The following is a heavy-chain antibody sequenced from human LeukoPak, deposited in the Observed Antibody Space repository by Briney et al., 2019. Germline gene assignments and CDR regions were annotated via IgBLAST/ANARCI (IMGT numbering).Heavy chain of an antibody. J-gene: IGHJ3*02. Sequence: SETLSLTCTVSGCSISSYYWSWIRQPPGKGLEWIGYIYTSGSTNYNPSFKSRVTISVDMSKNQFSLQLSSVTAADTAVYYCARQSCSSTSCPHRNVFDIWGQGTMVTVSP. CDR3: ARQSCSSTSCPHRNVFDI. D-gene: IGHD2-2*01. CDR2: IYTSGST. V-gene: IGHV4-59*08. CDR1: GCSISSYY.